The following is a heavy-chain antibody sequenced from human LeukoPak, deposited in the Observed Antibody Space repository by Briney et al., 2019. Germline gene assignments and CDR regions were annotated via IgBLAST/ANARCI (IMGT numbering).Heavy chain of an antibody. V-gene: IGHV4-59*11. Sequence: SETLSLTCTVSGGSIDSHYWSWIRQPPGKGLEWIGHISYNGNTNYNPSLKSRVTITVDSSKNQFSLKMNSVTAADTAMYYCARGLSITMIVRWFDPWGQGTLVSVSS. D-gene: IGHD3-22*01. CDR3: ARGLSITMIVRWFDP. J-gene: IGHJ5*02. CDR1: GGSIDSHY. CDR2: ISYNGNT.